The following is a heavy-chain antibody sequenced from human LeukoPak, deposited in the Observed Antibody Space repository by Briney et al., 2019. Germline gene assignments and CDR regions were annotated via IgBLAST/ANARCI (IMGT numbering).Heavy chain of an antibody. CDR1: GYSFTKYW. D-gene: IGHD4-17*01. Sequence: GESLKISCKGSGYSFTKYWIGWVRQRPGQGLEWMAIIYPGDSDARYSPSLQGQVTISADKSINTAYLQWSSLKATDTGIYYCARQYGRPFDYWGPGTLVTVSS. J-gene: IGHJ4*02. CDR3: ARQYGRPFDY. V-gene: IGHV5-51*01. CDR2: IYPGDSDA.